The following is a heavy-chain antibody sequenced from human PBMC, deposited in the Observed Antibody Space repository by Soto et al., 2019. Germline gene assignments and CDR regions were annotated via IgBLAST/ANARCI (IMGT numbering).Heavy chain of an antibody. Sequence: HPGGSLRLSCAASGFTFNTYGMHWVRQAPGKGLEWVAVISYDGSDKFYADSVKGRFTISRDNSKNTLYLQMSSLRPEDTAIYYCAKSPNFYCSSPSCYKYYFDYWGQGTLVTVSS. CDR3: AKSPNFYCSSPSCYKYYFDY. J-gene: IGHJ4*02. V-gene: IGHV3-30*18. D-gene: IGHD2-2*02. CDR2: ISYDGSDK. CDR1: GFTFNTYG.